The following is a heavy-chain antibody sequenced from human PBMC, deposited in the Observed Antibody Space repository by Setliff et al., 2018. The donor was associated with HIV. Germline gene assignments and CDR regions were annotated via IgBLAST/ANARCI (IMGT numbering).Heavy chain of an antibody. CDR2: ISYDGSRI. CDR3: SRWPFDS. Sequence: PGGSLRLSCVASGFTFSTFAMHWVRQAPGKGLEWVSVISYDGSRISYADSVKGRFTISRDDSKNMVFLQMNRLRAEDTAVYYCSRWPFDSWGQGTQVTVSS. J-gene: IGHJ5*01. V-gene: IGHV3-30*07. CDR1: GFTFSTFA. D-gene: IGHD2-15*01.